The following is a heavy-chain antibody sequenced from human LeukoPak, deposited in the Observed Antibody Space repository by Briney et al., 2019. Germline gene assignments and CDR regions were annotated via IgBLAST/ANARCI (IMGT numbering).Heavy chain of an antibody. CDR2: IYYSGST. CDR1: GGSISSGGYY. D-gene: IGHD6-13*01. V-gene: IGHV4-31*03. Sequence: SETLSLTCTVSGGSISSGGYYWSWIRQHPGKGLEWIGYIYYSGSTYYNPSLKSRVTISVDTSKNQFSLKLSSVTAADTAVYYCARAPQIAAAGTGKGFDSWGQGTLVTVSS. CDR3: ARAPQIAAAGTGKGFDS. J-gene: IGHJ5*01.